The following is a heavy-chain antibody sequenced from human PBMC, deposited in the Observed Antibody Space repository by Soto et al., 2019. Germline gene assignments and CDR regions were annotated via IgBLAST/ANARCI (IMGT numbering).Heavy chain of an antibody. CDR1: GGTFSSYT. CDR2: IIPILGIA. Sequence: GASVKVSCKASGGTFSSYTISWVRQAPGQGLEWMGRIIPILGIANYAQKFQGRVTITADKSTSTAYMELSSLRSEDTAVYYCASEPVVAENGYSYDIWGQGTIVTVSS. CDR3: ASEPVVAENGYSYDI. J-gene: IGHJ3*02. D-gene: IGHD2-15*01. V-gene: IGHV1-69*02.